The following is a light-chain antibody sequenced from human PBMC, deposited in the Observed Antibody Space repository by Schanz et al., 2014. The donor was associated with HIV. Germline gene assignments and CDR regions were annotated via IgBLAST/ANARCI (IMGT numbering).Light chain of an antibody. CDR2: DVS. CDR1: SSDIGGYNL. CDR3: SSYSSESSPYV. V-gene: IGLV2-14*03. Sequence: QSALTQPASVSGSPGQSITISCTGTSSDIGGYNLVSWYRQHPGKAPQLMIYDVSHRPSGISSRFSGSKSGNTASLTVSGLQAEDEADYYCSSYSSESSPYVFGTGTKLTVL. J-gene: IGLJ1*01.